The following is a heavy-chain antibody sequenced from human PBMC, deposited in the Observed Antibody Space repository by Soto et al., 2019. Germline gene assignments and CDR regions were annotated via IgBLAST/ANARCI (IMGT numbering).Heavy chain of an antibody. D-gene: IGHD1-1*01. CDR2: FSGGSGAI. V-gene: IGHV3-23*01. Sequence: SGGSLRLSCTVSGFSLGPYGVTWVRETPEKGLEWVTGFSGGSGAIFYADSVRGRFTISRDSSTAYLQLNNLRPEDTAVYFCASWNGFGDSWGQGSLVTVSS. CDR3: ASWNGFGDS. J-gene: IGHJ4*02. CDR1: GFSLGPYG.